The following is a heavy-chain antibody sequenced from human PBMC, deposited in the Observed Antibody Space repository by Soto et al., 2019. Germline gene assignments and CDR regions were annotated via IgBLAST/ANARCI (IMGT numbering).Heavy chain of an antibody. Sequence: QVQLVESGGGVVQPGRSLRLSCAASGFTFSSYGMHWVRQAPGKGLEWVAVISYDGSNKYYADSVKGRFTISRDNSKNTLYLQMNSLRAEDTAVYYCAKGGGYSSGWLDYWGQGTLVTVSS. D-gene: IGHD6-19*01. CDR1: GFTFSSYG. CDR3: AKGGGYSSGWLDY. V-gene: IGHV3-30*18. CDR2: ISYDGSNK. J-gene: IGHJ4*02.